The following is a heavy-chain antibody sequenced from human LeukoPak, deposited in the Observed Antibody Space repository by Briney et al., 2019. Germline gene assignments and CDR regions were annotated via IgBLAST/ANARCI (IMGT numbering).Heavy chain of an antibody. Sequence: SETLSLTCAVYGGSLSGYYWSWIRQPPGKGLEWIGEINHSGSTNYNPSLKSRVTISVDTSKNQFSLKLSSVTAADTTVYYCARLKWGYAPPNDYWGQGTLVTVSS. CDR2: INHSGST. CDR1: GGSLSGYY. D-gene: IGHD7-27*01. J-gene: IGHJ4*02. CDR3: ARLKWGYAPPNDY. V-gene: IGHV4-34*01.